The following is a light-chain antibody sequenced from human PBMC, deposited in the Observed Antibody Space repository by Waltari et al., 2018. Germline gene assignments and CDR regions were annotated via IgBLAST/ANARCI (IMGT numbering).Light chain of an antibody. CDR2: DVS. CDR1: SSDGGGYNY. J-gene: IGLJ2*01. Sequence: QSALTQPRSVSGSPGQSVTISCTGTSSDGGGYNYVSWYRQHPGKAPKLMIYDVSKRPSGVPERFSGSKSGNTASLTISGLQAEDEGDYYCCSYAGTSKIFGGGTKLTVL. V-gene: IGLV2-11*01. CDR3: CSYAGTSKI.